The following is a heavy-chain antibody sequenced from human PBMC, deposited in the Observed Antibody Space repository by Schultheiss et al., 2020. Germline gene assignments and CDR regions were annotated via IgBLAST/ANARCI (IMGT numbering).Heavy chain of an antibody. CDR1: GYTFTGYY. V-gene: IGHV1-2*02. CDR3: ATEIVDRLDY. CDR2: INPNSGGT. Sequence: ASVKVSCKASGYTFTGYYMNWVRQAPGQGLEWMGWINPNSGGTNYAQKFQGRVTMTTDTSTSTAYMELRSLRSDDTAVYYCATEIVDRLDYWGQGTLVTVSS. D-gene: IGHD1-26*01. J-gene: IGHJ4*02.